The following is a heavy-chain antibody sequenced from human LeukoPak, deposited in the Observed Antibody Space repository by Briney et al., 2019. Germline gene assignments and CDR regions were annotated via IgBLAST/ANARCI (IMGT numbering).Heavy chain of an antibody. J-gene: IGHJ4*02. CDR1: RGPITSTNYY. CDR3: ARVSAGVY. V-gene: IGHV4-39*07. D-gene: IGHD6-13*01. Sequence: SETLSLTCTVSRGPITSTNYYWAWIRQPPGKGLEWIGSLSYNGSTDYNSSLKSRVTISLDTSKNHVSMQLRSVTAADTAVYYCARVSAGVYWGQGTLVTVSS. CDR2: LSYNGST.